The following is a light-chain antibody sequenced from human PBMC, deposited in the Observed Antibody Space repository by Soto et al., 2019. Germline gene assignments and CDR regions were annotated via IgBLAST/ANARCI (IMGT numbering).Light chain of an antibody. CDR1: QRIDSW. CDR2: KAS. J-gene: IGKJ1*01. CDR3: QQYNSYSPWT. Sequence: DIQMTQSPSTLSASVGDRVTITCRASQRIDSWLAWYQKKPGKAPKLLIYKASSLESGVPSRFSGSGSGTEFTLIISSLQPDDFATYYCQQYNSYSPWTFGQGTKVEIK. V-gene: IGKV1-5*03.